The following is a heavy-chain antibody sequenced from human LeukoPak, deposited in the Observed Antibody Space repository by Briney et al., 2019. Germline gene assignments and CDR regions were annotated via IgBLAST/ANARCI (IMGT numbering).Heavy chain of an antibody. J-gene: IGHJ3*02. CDR1: GASIRSFY. Sequence: SETLPLTCSVPGASIRSFYWSWIRQPPGKGLEWIGYISYSGSTKYNPSLKSRATMSADTSKSQLSLRLDSVTAADTAVYFCAQQVVGTSDTFDIWGQGTMVTVSS. D-gene: IGHD6-13*01. V-gene: IGHV4-59*01. CDR2: ISYSGST. CDR3: AQQVVGTSDTFDI.